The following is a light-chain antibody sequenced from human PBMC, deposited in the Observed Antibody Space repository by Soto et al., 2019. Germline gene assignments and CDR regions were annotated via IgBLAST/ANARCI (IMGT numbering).Light chain of an antibody. Sequence: EILLTQSPGTLSSSPGERATLSCRASQSVSSSYLAWYQQKPGQPPRLLIYGASSRATGIPDRFSGSGSGTDFTLTISRLEPEDFAVYYCQQYGSSPPLTFGGGTRLEI. V-gene: IGKV3-20*01. CDR3: QQYGSSPPLT. CDR2: GAS. CDR1: QSVSSSY. J-gene: IGKJ5*01.